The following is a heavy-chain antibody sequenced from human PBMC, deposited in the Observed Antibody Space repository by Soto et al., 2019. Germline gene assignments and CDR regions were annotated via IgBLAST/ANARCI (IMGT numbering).Heavy chain of an antibody. J-gene: IGHJ4*02. Sequence: EVQLVETGGGLIQPGGSLRLSCAASGFTVSSNYMSWVRQAPGRGLEWVSTIFSGGTTHYADSVKGRSTISRDSSKNTLYLQMNSLRAEDTAIYYCARETVPPSYHYYDWWGQGTLVTVSS. V-gene: IGHV3-53*02. D-gene: IGHD2-2*01. CDR3: ARETVPPSYHYYDW. CDR2: IFSGGTT. CDR1: GFTVSSNY.